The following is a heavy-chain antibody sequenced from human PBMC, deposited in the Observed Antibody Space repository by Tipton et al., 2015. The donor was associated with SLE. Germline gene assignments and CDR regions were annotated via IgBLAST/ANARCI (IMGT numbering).Heavy chain of an antibody. CDR3: ARSRVVACISPFDY. Sequence: TLSLTCTVSGYSISSGHYWSWIRQPPGKGLEWIGYIYYSGSTSYNPSLKSRVTISVDTSKNRYSLKLSSVTAADTAVYFCARSRVVACISPFDYCGHGSLGTFSS. J-gene: IGHJ4*01. V-gene: IGHV4-38-2*02. CDR2: IYYSGST. CDR1: GYSISSGHY. D-gene: IGHD6-19*01.